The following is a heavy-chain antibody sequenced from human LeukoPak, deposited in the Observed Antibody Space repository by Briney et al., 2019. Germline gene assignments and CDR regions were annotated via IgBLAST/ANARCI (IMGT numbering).Heavy chain of an antibody. CDR1: GYTFTSYD. D-gene: IGHD2-15*01. CDR3: ARGAGYCSGCSCYSTTVYNWFDT. V-gene: IGHV1-8*01. J-gene: IGHJ5*02. CDR2: MNPNNGNT. Sequence: ASVKVSCKASGYTFTSYDINWVRQATGQGLEWMGWMNPNNGNTGYAQKFQGRVTMTRNTSIITAYMELSSLRSEDMAVYYCARGAGYCSGCSCYSTTVYNWFDTWGQGTLVTVSS.